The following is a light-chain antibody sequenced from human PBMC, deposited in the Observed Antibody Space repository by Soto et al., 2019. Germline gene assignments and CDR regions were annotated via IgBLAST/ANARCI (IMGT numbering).Light chain of an antibody. CDR1: SSDVGGYNY. V-gene: IGLV2-14*01. J-gene: IGLJ1*01. Sequence: QSVLTQPASVSWSPGQSITISCTGTSSDVGGYNYVSWYQQHPGKAPKLMIYDVSNRPSGVSNRFSGSKSGNTASLTISGLQAEDEADYYCSSYTSSSTLSYVFGNGTKVTVL. CDR3: SSYTSSSTLSYV. CDR2: DVS.